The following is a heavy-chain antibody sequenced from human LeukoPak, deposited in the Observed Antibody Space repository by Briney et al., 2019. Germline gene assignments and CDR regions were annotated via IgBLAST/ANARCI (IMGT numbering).Heavy chain of an antibody. CDR1: DYSISSGYY. CDR3: ARRSSVIVAPYFEY. Sequence: SETLSLTCAVSDYSISSGYYWGWIRQPPGKGLEWIGNIYHTGSTYYNPSLKSRVTMSVDRSKNQFSLKLSSVTAADTALYYWARRSSVIVAPYFEYWGQGTLVTVSS. CDR2: IYHTGST. D-gene: IGHD3-16*02. J-gene: IGHJ4*02. V-gene: IGHV4-38-2*01.